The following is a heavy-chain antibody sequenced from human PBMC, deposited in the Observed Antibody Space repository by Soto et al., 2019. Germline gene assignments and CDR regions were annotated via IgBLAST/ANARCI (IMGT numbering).Heavy chain of an antibody. CDR3: ARTRSFTLGFYYDGMDV. D-gene: IGHD6-6*01. J-gene: IGHJ6*02. CDR2: IYPGDSDT. CDR1: GYSFASYW. V-gene: IGHV5-51*01. Sequence: GESLKISCQGSGYSFASYWIGWVRQMSGKDLEWMGIIYPGDSDTRYSPSFQGQVAISADKSLRTSYLQWTSLKASDTALYYCARTRSFTLGFYYDGMDVWGQGTTVTVSS.